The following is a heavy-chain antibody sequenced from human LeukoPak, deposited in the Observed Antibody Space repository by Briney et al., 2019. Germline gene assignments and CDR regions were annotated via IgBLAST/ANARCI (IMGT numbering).Heavy chain of an antibody. Sequence: PGGSLRLSCAASGFSFSVYDMHWVRQAPGKGLEWVTVISYDGTNKYYVDSVKGRFTISRDNSRNTLYLQMNGLRAEDTAVYYCSLVAVAGPLDSWGQGTRVTVSS. J-gene: IGHJ4*02. CDR1: GFSFSVYD. D-gene: IGHD6-19*01. V-gene: IGHV3-30*03. CDR2: ISYDGTNK. CDR3: SLVAVAGPLDS.